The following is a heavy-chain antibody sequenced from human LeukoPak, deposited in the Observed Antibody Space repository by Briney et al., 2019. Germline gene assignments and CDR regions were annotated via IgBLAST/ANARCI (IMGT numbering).Heavy chain of an antibody. D-gene: IGHD3-9*01. CDR2: ISSSSSTI. J-gene: IGHJ5*02. CDR1: GFTLSSYS. CDR3: ATALRYFDCISTSSEYNFFDP. V-gene: IGHV3-48*01. Sequence: GGSLRLSCAASGFTLSSYSMNWVRQAPGKGLEWVSCISSSSSTIYYADSVKGRFTISRDNAKHSMYLQLNSLITEDKAVSYCATALRYFDCISTSSEYNFFDPGAQGTVLTVST.